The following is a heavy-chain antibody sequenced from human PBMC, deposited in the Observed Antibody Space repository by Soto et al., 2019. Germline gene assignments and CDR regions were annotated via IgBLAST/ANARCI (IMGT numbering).Heavy chain of an antibody. J-gene: IGHJ4*02. CDR2: ISAHKGNT. CDR1: GYAFTTYG. D-gene: IGHD1-1*01. CDR3: ARGRYGDY. V-gene: IGHV1-18*01. Sequence: QVHLVQSGAEVKKPGASVKVSCKGSGYAFTTYGITWVRQAPGQGLEWMGWISAHKGNTNYAQKLQGRVTVTRDTSTSTAYMELRSLRSDVTAVYYCARGRYGDYWGQGALVTVSS.